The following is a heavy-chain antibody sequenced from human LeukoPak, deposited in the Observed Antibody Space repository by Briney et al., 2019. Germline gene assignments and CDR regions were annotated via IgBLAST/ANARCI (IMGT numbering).Heavy chain of an antibody. J-gene: IGHJ4*02. CDR2: IYYSGST. D-gene: IGHD6-19*01. Sequence: SETLSLTCTVSGGSISSYYWSWIRQPPGKGLEWIGYIYYSGSTNYNPSLKSRVTISVDTPKNQFSLKLSSVTAADTAVYFCAREDSSGWYFYFDYWGQGTLVTVSS. CDR3: AREDSSGWYFYFDY. V-gene: IGHV4-59*01. CDR1: GGSISSYY.